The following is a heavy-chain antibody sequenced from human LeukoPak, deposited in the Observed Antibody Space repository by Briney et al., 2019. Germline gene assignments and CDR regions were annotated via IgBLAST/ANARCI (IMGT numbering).Heavy chain of an antibody. CDR1: GFTFSTYR. Sequence: PGGSLRLSCAASGFTFSTYRMNWVRQAPGKGLEWVSCISSSSNYIYYGDSVKGRFTISRDNAKNSLYLQINSLRAEDTALYYCARDFYDTSGYHYDYWGQGTLVTVSS. CDR3: ARDFYDTSGYHYDY. V-gene: IGHV3-21*01. D-gene: IGHD3-22*01. J-gene: IGHJ4*02. CDR2: ISSSSNYI.